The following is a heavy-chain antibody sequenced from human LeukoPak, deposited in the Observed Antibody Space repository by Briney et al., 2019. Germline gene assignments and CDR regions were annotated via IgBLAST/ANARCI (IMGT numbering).Heavy chain of an antibody. CDR2: IYYSGST. D-gene: IGHD3-9*01. CDR1: GGSISSYY. CDR3: ARSSLRYFDWLEGY. V-gene: IGHV4-59*01. J-gene: IGHJ4*02. Sequence: PSETLSLTCTVSGGSISSYYWSWIRQPPGKGLEWIGYIYYSGSTNYNPSLKSRVTISVDTSKNQFSLKLSSVTAADTAVYYCARSSLRYFDWLEGYWGQGTLVTVSS.